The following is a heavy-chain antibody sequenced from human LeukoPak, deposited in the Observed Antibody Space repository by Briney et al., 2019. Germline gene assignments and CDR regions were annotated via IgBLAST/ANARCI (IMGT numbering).Heavy chain of an antibody. D-gene: IGHD6-13*01. V-gene: IGHV4-34*01. CDR3: ARGGGAYSSSWLNYFDY. CDR2: INHSGGT. CDR1: GGSFSGYS. J-gene: IGHJ4*02. Sequence: SETXXXTCAVYGGSFSGYSXNWIRQPPVKXLEXIGEINHSGGTNYNPSLKSRVTISVDTSKNQFSLKLSSVTAADTAVYYCARGGGAYSSSWLNYFDYWGQGTLVTVSS.